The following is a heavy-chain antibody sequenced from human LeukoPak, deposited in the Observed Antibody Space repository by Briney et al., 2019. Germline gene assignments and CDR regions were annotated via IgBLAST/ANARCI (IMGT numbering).Heavy chain of an antibody. V-gene: IGHV4-4*09. J-gene: IGHJ4*02. CDR1: GVSMSAYQ. D-gene: IGHD2-21*01. CDR3: ATSNDAKIAPFDH. Sequence: SETLSLTCTVSGVSMSAYQWSWVRQSPEKGLEWIGCINTKGETSYNPSLKGRVTTSVDTSKSQFSLRLTSVTAADTAVYYCATSNDAKIAPFDHWGQGAPVTVSS. CDR2: INTKGET.